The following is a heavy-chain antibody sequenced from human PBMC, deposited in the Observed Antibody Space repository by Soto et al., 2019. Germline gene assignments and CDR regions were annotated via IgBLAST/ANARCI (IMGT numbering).Heavy chain of an antibody. CDR1: GGTFSSYA. V-gene: IGHV1-69*01. CDR3: ARVGRMAYCGGDCYT. CDR2: IITIFGTA. Sequence: QVQLVQSGAEVKKPGSSVKVSCKASGGTFSSYAISWVRQAPGQGLEWMGGIITIFGTANYAQKFQGRVTITADESTSTAYRELSSLRAEDTAVYYCARVGRMAYCGGDCYTWGQGTLVTVSS. J-gene: IGHJ4*02. D-gene: IGHD2-21*02.